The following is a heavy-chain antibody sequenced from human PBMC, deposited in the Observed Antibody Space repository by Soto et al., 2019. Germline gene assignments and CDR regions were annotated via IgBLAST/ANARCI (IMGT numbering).Heavy chain of an antibody. V-gene: IGHV1-69*13. J-gene: IGHJ6*02. D-gene: IGHD6-13*01. CDR1: GGTFSSYA. Sequence: SVKVSCKASGGTFSSYATSWVRQAPGQGLEWMGGIIPIFGTANYAQKFQGRVTITADESTSTAYMELSSLRSEDTAVYYCARGKAAAAPYYYYSGMDVWGQGTTVNVS. CDR3: ARGKAAAAPYYYYSGMDV. CDR2: IIPIFGTA.